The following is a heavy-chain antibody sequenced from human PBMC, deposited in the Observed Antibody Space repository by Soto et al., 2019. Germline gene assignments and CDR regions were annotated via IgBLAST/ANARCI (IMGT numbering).Heavy chain of an antibody. Sequence: EVQRVETGGGLIQPGGSLRLSCAASGFTVSSNYMSWVRQAPGKGLEWVSVISGSGGSTYYADSVKGRFTISRDNSKNTLYLQMNSLRAEDTAVYYCAKDKFGANWFDPWGQGTLVTVSS. CDR1: GFTVSSNY. V-gene: IGHV3-53*02. D-gene: IGHD3-10*01. J-gene: IGHJ5*02. CDR2: ISGSGGST. CDR3: AKDKFGANWFDP.